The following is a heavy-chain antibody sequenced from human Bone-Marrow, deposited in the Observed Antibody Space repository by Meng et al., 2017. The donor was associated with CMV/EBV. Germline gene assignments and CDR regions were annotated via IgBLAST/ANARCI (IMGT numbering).Heavy chain of an antibody. CDR2: ISSSSSYI. J-gene: IGHJ4*02. CDR1: GGSISSSS. V-gene: IGHV3-21*01. Sequence: ETLSLTCTVSGGSISSSSYYWGWIRQPPGQGLEWVSSISSSSSYIYYADSVKGRFTISRDNAKNSLYLQMNSLRAEDTAVYYCARGLVVVIARGRSAVDYWGQGTLVTVSP. CDR3: ARGLVVVIARGRSAVDY. D-gene: IGHD2-21*01.